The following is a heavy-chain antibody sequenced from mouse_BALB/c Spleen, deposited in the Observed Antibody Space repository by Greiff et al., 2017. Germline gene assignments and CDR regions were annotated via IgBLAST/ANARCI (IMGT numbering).Heavy chain of an antibody. J-gene: IGHJ3*01. Sequence: QVQLQQPGAELVKPGASVKLSCKASGYTFTSYYMYWVKQRPGQGLEWIGGINPSNGGTNFNEKFKSKATLTVDKSSSTAYMQLSSLTSEDSAVYYCTRRAFITTAAWFAYWGQGTLVTVSA. D-gene: IGHD1-2*01. V-gene: IGHV1S81*02. CDR2: INPSNGGT. CDR3: TRRAFITTAAWFAY. CDR1: GYTFTSYY.